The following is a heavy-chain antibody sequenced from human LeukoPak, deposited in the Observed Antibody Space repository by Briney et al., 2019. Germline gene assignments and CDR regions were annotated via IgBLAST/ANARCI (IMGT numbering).Heavy chain of an antibody. Sequence: ASVKVSCKASGYTFTSDYMHWVRQAPGQGLEWMGIINPSSGSTSYVQKFQGSVTMTRDTSTSTVYMELSSLRSEDTAVYYCARDRGGTTSPYYYYYMDVWGKGATVTVSS. J-gene: IGHJ6*03. CDR2: INPSSGST. CDR1: GYTFTSDY. V-gene: IGHV1-46*03. D-gene: IGHD1-1*01. CDR3: ARDRGGTTSPYYYYYMDV.